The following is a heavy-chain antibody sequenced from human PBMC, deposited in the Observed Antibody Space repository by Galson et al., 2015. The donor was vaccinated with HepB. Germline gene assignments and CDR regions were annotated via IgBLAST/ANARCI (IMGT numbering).Heavy chain of an antibody. V-gene: IGHV3-23*01. J-gene: IGHJ4*02. Sequence: SLRLSCAASGFTFSNYGMSWVRQAPGKGLEWVSAISGAGGETYYADSVRFTISRDNSKNTLYLQMNSLRAEDTAVYYCARDLRGSGWYVDYWGQGTLVTVSS. CDR1: GFTFSNYG. CDR3: ARDLRGSGWYVDY. D-gene: IGHD6-19*01. CDR2: ISGAGGET.